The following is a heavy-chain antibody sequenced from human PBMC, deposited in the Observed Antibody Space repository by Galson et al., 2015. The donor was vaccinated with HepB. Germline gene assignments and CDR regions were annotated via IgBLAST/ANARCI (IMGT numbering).Heavy chain of an antibody. CDR2: IYWNDDK. J-gene: IGHJ4*02. Sequence: PALVKPTQTLTLTCTFSGFSLSTSGVGVGWIRQPPGKALEWLALIYWNDDKRYSPSLKSRLTITKDTSKNQVVLTMTNMDPVDTATYYCAHSGGDGYNTHEYGYWGQGTLVTVSS. CDR1: GFSLSTSGVG. CDR3: AHSGGDGYNTHEYGY. D-gene: IGHD5-24*01. V-gene: IGHV2-5*01.